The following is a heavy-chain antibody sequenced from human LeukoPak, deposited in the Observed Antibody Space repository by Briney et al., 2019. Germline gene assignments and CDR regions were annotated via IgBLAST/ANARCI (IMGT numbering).Heavy chain of an antibody. J-gene: IGHJ4*02. D-gene: IGHD4-17*01. CDR1: GGTFSSYA. Sequence: GASVKVSCKASGGTFSSYAISWVRQAPGQGLEWMGGIIPIFSTANYAQKFQGRVTITADKSTGTAYMELSSLRSEDTAVYYCARGYYGDYNFDYWGQGTLVTVSS. CDR2: IIPIFSTA. V-gene: IGHV1-69*06. CDR3: ARGYYGDYNFDY.